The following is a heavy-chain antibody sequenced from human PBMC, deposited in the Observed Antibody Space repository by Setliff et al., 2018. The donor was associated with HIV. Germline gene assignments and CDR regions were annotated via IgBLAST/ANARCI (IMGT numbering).Heavy chain of an antibody. Sequence: SETLSLTCSVSGGSIRGTSFYWGWLRQPPGKGLEWIANIYYSGHAYYNPSLNSRVTISVDRSKSHFSRRLISVTAADTAMYYCAREYDRSGGYYSGWKYYYMDVWGKGTTVTVSS. J-gene: IGHJ6*03. CDR3: AREYDRSGGYYSGWKYYYMDV. CDR1: GGSIRGTSFY. D-gene: IGHD3-22*01. CDR2: IYYSGHA. V-gene: IGHV4-39*02.